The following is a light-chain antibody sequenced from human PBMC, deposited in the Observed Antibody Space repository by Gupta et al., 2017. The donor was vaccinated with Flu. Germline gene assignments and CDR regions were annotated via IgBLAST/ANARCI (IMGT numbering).Light chain of an antibody. Sequence: QSALTQPASVSGSPGQSITISCTGTSSGVGAYNYVSWYQQHPGKAPKLIIYEVSNRPSGISNRFSGSESGNTASLSISGLQAEDEADYYCSSYTSSTTLIFGGGTKLTVL. CDR3: SSYTSSTTLI. CDR1: SSGVGAYNY. V-gene: IGLV2-14*01. J-gene: IGLJ2*01. CDR2: EVS.